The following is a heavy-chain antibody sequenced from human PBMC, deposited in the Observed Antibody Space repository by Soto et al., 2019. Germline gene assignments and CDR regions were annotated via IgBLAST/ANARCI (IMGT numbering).Heavy chain of an antibody. D-gene: IGHD1-26*01. CDR3: SHSPPTLLRVPFGI. Sequence: QITLKESGPTLVKPTQTLTLTCTFSGFSLSTHRVGVGWIRQPPGKALPWLALIYHDDDKRYSPSLKNSLTISKHTANKQVVLTMTYMDPVDTATYFWSHSPPTLLRVPFGIWGQVTMVTVSS. J-gene: IGHJ3*02. CDR1: GFSLSTHRVG. V-gene: IGHV2-5*02. CDR2: IYHDDDK.